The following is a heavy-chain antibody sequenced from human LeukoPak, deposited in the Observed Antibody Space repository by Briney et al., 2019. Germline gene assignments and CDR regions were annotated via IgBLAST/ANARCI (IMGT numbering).Heavy chain of an antibody. CDR1: GGSISSSSYY. CDR2: INHSGST. CDR3: ARTPQLHDKWYSSRMRDYVWGSYRYTDGCDYFDY. Sequence: PSETLSLTCTVSGGSISSSSYYWGWIRQPPGKGLEWIGEINHSGSTNYNPSLKSRVTISVDTSKNQFSLKLSSVTAADTAVYYCARTPQLHDKWYSSRMRDYVWGSYRYTDGCDYFDYWGQGTLVTVSS. D-gene: IGHD3-16*02. J-gene: IGHJ4*02. V-gene: IGHV4-39*07.